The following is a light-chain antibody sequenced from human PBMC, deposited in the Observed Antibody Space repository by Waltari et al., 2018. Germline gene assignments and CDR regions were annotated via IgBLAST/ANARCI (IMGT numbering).Light chain of an antibody. Sequence: QTELTQPPSVSGAPGQRVTISCTGTSSHIGAGFDFHWYQQHSGTAPKLLIKGSTYRHSGVPDRFSGDKSGTSASLAITGLQAEDDAYYYCQSYDSDLRGVFGGGTKLTVL. CDR1: SSHIGAGFD. CDR3: QSYDSDLRGV. CDR2: GST. J-gene: IGLJ2*01. V-gene: IGLV1-40*01.